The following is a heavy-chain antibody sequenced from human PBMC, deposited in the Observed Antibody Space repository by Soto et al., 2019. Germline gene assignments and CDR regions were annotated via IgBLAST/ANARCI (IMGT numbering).Heavy chain of an antibody. Sequence: EVQLVESGGGLVQPGGSLRLSCATSGFNFSNYWMSWVRQAPGKGLQWVADIKHDGSEAYYVDSVKGRFTISRDSTKNSLYLQMSYLRVEDTAVYYYAREPGSADYWGQGALVTVSS. D-gene: IGHD3-10*01. CDR1: GFNFSNYW. J-gene: IGHJ4*02. CDR3: AREPGSADY. CDR2: IKHDGSEA. V-gene: IGHV3-7*01.